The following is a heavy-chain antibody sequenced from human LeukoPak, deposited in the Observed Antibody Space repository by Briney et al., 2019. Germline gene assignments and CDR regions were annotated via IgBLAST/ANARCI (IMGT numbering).Heavy chain of an antibody. CDR2: IKSDGSST. CDR1: GFTFSSYW. J-gene: IGHJ4*02. V-gene: IGHV3-74*01. Sequence: PGGSLRLSCAASGFTFSSYWMHWVRQAPGKGLVWVSRIKSDGSSTNYADSVKGRFTISRDNSKNTLYLHMNSLRAEDTAIYYCVRDNYSYRLDVWGQGTLVTVSS. CDR3: VRDNYSYRLDV. D-gene: IGHD2-21*01.